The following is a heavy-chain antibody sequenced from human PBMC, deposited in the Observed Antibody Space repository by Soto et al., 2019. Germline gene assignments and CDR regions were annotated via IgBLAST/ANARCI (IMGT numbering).Heavy chain of an antibody. D-gene: IGHD2-15*01. Sequence: GGSLRLSCAASGFTFSSYAMSWVRQAPGKGLEWVSAISGSGGSTYYADSVKGRFTISRDNSKNTLYLQMNSLRAEDTAVYYCAKVGNKYCSGGSCYYFDYWGQGTLVTVSS. V-gene: IGHV3-23*01. J-gene: IGHJ4*02. CDR1: GFTFSSYA. CDR2: ISGSGGST. CDR3: AKVGNKYCSGGSCYYFDY.